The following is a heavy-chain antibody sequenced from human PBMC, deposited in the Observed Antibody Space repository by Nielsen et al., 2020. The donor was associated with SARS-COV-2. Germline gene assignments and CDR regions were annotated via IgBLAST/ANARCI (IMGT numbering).Heavy chain of an antibody. Sequence: ASVKVSCKASGYTFTSYAMNWVRQAPGQGLEWMGWINPNSGGTNYAQKFQGWVTMTRDTSISTAYMELSRLRSDDTAVYYCASWGSSSRGYYYYGMDVWGQGTTVTVSS. J-gene: IGHJ6*02. D-gene: IGHD6-6*01. V-gene: IGHV1-2*04. CDR1: GYTFTSYA. CDR3: ASWGSSSRGYYYYGMDV. CDR2: INPNSGGT.